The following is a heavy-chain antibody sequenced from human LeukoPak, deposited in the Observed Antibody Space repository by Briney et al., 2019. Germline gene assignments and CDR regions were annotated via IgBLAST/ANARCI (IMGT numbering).Heavy chain of an antibody. CDR2: INHSGST. CDR3: ARVYGSGSYTPARLDY. Sequence: SETLSLTCAVYGGSFSGYYWSWIRQPPGKGLEWIGEINHSGSTNYNPSLKSRVTISVDTSKNQFSLKLSSVTAADTAVYYCARVYGSGSYTPARLDYWGQGTLVTVSS. CDR1: GGSFSGYY. V-gene: IGHV4-34*01. J-gene: IGHJ4*02. D-gene: IGHD3-10*01.